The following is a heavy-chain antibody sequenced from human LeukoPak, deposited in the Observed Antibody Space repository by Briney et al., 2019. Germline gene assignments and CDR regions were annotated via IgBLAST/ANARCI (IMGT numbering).Heavy chain of an antibody. CDR2: IIPILGIA. J-gene: IGHJ6*02. V-gene: IGHV1-69*04. CDR3: ARVVLRCCGGSCYSFYYYGMDV. CDR1: GGTFSSYA. D-gene: IGHD2-15*01. Sequence: SVKVSCKASGGTFSSYAISWVRQAPGQGLEWMGRIIPILGIANYAQKFQGRVTITADKSTSTAYMELSSLRSEDTAVYYCARVVLRCCGGSCYSFYYYGMDVWGQGTTVTVSS.